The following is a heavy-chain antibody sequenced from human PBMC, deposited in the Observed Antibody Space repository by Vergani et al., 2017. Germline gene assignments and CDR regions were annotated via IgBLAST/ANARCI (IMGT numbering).Heavy chain of an antibody. J-gene: IGHJ4*02. V-gene: IGHV1-69*12. CDR1: GGTFSSYA. D-gene: IGHD6-19*01. CDR3: AGGHSWSWVAGTRARYYFDY. CDR2: IIPIFGTA. Sequence: QVQLVQSGAEVKKPGSSVKVSCKASGGTFSSYAISWVRQAPGQGLEWMGGIIPIFGTANYAQKFQGRVTITADESTSTAYMERSAVTAADTAVYYCAGGHSWSWVAGTRARYYFDYWGQGTLVTVSS.